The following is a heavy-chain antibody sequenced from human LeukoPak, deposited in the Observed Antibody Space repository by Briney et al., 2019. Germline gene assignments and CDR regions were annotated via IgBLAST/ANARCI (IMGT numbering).Heavy chain of an antibody. CDR2: IYYSGST. Sequence: PSQSLSLTCTVSGGSITSDDYYWCWARKPPGKGLEWIGYIYYSGSTYYNPSLKSRVTISVDTSKNQFSLKLSSVTAADTAVYYCASLSGGILGYCSSTRCYGVGNWFDPWGQGTLVTVSS. CDR3: ASLSGGILGYCSSTRCYGVGNWFDP. V-gene: IGHV4-30-4*01. D-gene: IGHD2-2*01. J-gene: IGHJ5*02. CDR1: GGSITSDDYY.